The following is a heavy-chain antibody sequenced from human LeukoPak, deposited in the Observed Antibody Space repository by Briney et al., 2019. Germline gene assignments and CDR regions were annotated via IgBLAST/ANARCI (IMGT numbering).Heavy chain of an antibody. CDR2: IIPIFGTA. CDR3: ASHDYKDYYYYGMDV. J-gene: IGHJ6*02. Sequence: SVKVSCKASGVTFSNYAISWVRQAPGQGLEWMGGIIPIFGTANYAQKFQGRVTITADESTSTAYMELSSLRSEDTAVYYCASHDYKDYYYYGMDVWGQGTTVTVSS. V-gene: IGHV1-69*01. CDR1: GVTFSNYA. D-gene: IGHD4-11*01.